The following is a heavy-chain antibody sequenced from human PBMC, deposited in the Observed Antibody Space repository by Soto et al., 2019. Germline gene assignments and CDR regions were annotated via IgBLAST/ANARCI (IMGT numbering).Heavy chain of an antibody. D-gene: IGHD1-20*01. CDR1: GGSISSSSYY. V-gene: IGHV4-39*02. CDR2: IYYDGST. CDR3: ARDGHNNVPLDL. Sequence: SETLSLTCTVSGGSISSSSYYWGWIRQSPGKGLEWIGSIYYDGSTYYKPSLKSRVTISVDTSKNQFSLKVSSATAADTAVYYCARDGHNNVPLDLWGRGTLVTVSS. J-gene: IGHJ4*01.